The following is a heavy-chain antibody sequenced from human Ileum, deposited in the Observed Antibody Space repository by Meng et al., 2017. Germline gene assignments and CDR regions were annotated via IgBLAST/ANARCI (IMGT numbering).Heavy chain of an antibody. D-gene: IGHD3-10*01. J-gene: IGHJ4*02. CDR3: ARERIRELGLFDS. V-gene: IGHV4-4*02. Sequence: QLQLRAAGPGLVPPLGPLSLAGAVAGDSIGTSKGGSWLRQPPGKGLEWIGEISNSGKTVYSPSLKSRVRISLEKSNNQFSLTLNSVTAADTAMYYCARERIRELGLFDSWGQGTLVTVSS. CDR1: GDSIGTSKG. CDR2: ISNSGKT.